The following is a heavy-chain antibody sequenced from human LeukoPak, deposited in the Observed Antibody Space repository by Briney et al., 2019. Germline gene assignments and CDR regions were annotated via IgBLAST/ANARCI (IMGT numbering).Heavy chain of an antibody. Sequence: SETLSLTCAVYGGSFSGYYWSWIRQPPGKGLEWIGEINHSGSTNYNPSLKSRVTISVDTSKNQFSLKLSSVTAADTAVYYCASMTTVTTVGYWGQGTLVTVSS. CDR3: ASMTTVTTVGY. D-gene: IGHD4-17*01. V-gene: IGHV4-34*01. CDR2: INHSGST. J-gene: IGHJ4*02. CDR1: GGSFSGYY.